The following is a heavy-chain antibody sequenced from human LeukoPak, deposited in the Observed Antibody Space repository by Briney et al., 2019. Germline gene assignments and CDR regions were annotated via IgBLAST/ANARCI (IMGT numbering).Heavy chain of an antibody. V-gene: IGHV4-30-4*01. CDR3: ARATMTTYPNWYFDL. Sequence: SSETLSLTCTVSGGSISSGDYYWSWIRQPPGKGLEWIGYIYYSGSTYYNPSLKSRITISVDTSKNQFSLKLSSVTAADTAVYYCARATMTTYPNWYFDLWGRGTLVTVSS. J-gene: IGHJ2*01. CDR2: IYYSGST. CDR1: GGSISSGDYY. D-gene: IGHD4-17*01.